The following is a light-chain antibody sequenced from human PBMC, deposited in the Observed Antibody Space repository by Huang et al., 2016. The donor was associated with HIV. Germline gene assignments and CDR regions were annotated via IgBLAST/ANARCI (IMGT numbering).Light chain of an antibody. Sequence: EIVLTQSPATLSLSPGERATLSCRASQSVGRYLAWYQQKPDQDPRLLMYDASSRATGIPPKFSGGGSGTDFTLTISSLEPEDSAVYYCQQRSNWPPFTFGQGTRLEIK. CDR1: QSVGRY. CDR3: QQRSNWPPFT. V-gene: IGKV3-11*01. CDR2: DAS. J-gene: IGKJ5*01.